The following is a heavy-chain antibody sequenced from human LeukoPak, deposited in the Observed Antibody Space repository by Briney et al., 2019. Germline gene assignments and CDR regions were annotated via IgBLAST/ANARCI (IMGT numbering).Heavy chain of an antibody. CDR1: GLTFSAYW. CDR3: VGGIGWLPDY. V-gene: IGHV3-7*01. J-gene: IGHJ4*02. D-gene: IGHD6-19*01. Sequence: GGSLRLSCAASGLTFSAYWGNWVRQAPGKGVEWVANIEQDGSEKNYVDSVKGRFTISRDNGENSLYLQMNSLRVEDTGVYYCVGGIGWLPDYWGQGTLVTVSS. CDR2: IEQDGSEK.